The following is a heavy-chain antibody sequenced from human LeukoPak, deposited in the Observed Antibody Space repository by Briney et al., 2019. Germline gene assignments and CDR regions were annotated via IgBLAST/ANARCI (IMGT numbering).Heavy chain of an antibody. CDR2: IYYSGST. Sequence: SETLSLTCTVSGGSISSSSYYWGWIRQPPGKGLEWIGSIYYSGSTYYNPSLKSRVTISVDTSENQFSLKLSSVTAADTAVYYCARRASYGPFDYWGQGTLVTVSS. J-gene: IGHJ4*02. V-gene: IGHV4-39*07. CDR1: GGSISSSSYY. D-gene: IGHD5-18*01. CDR3: ARRASYGPFDY.